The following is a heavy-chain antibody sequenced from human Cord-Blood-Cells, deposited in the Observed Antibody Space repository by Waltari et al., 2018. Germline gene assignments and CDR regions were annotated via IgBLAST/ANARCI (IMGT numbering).Heavy chain of an antibody. D-gene: IGHD6-13*01. J-gene: IGHJ1*01. Sequence: QVQLVESGGGVVQPGRSLRLSCAASGFTFSSYGMHWVRQAPGKGLEWVAVIWYDGSNKYYADAVKGRFTISRDNSKNTLYLQMNSLRAEDTAVYYCAREGYSSSWYRDFQHWGQGTLVTVSS. V-gene: IGHV3-33*01. CDR2: IWYDGSNK. CDR1: GFTFSSYG. CDR3: AREGYSSSWYRDFQH.